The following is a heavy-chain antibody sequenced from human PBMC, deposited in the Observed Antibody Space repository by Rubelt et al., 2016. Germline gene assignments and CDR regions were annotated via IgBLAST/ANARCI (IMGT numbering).Heavy chain of an antibody. CDR2: LWYDGSNK. V-gene: IGHV3-33*01. Sequence: GRSLRLSCAASGFTFSSYVMHWVRQAPGKGLEWVAVLWYDGSNKYYADSVKGRFTISRDNSKNTLYLQMNSLRAEDTAVYYCAREADCSSTSCPFDYWGQGTLVTVSS. CDR3: AREADCSSTSCPFDY. J-gene: IGHJ4*02. D-gene: IGHD2-2*01. CDR1: GFTFSSYV.